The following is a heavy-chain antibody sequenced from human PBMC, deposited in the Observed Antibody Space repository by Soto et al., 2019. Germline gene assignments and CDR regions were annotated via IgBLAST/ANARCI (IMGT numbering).Heavy chain of an antibody. J-gene: IGHJ5*02. CDR2: IIPIFGTA. CDR3: AGAIAAAGPDFWFDP. V-gene: IGHV1-69*13. Sequence: SVKVSCKASGGTFSSYAISWVRQAPGQGLEWMGGIIPIFGTANYAQKFQGRVTITADESTSTAYMELSSLRSEDTAVYYCAGAIAAAGPDFWFDPWGQGTLVTVSS. CDR1: GGTFSSYA. D-gene: IGHD6-13*01.